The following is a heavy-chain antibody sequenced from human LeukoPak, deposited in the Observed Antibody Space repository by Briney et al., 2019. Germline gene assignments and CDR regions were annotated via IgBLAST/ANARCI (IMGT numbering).Heavy chain of an antibody. J-gene: IGHJ4*02. CDR1: GGSISSGDYY. Sequence: PSETLSLTCTVSGGSISSGDYYWSWVRQPPGQGLEWIGYIYYSGSTYYNPSLKSRVTISVDTSKNQFSLKLSSVTAADTAVYYCARSYDSSGYYSGYWGQGTLVTVSS. CDR3: ARSYDSSGYYSGY. D-gene: IGHD3-22*01. V-gene: IGHV4-30-4*01. CDR2: IYYSGST.